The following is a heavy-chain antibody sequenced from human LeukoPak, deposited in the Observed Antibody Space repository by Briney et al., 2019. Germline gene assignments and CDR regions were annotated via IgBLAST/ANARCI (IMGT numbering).Heavy chain of an antibody. V-gene: IGHV1-69*02. CDR1: GGTFSSYT. D-gene: IGHD5-24*01. CDR2: IIPILGIA. Sequence: SVKVSYKASGGTFSSYTISWVRQAPGQGLEWMGRIIPILGIANYAQKFQGRVTITADKSTSTAYMELSSLRSEDTAVYYCARLGGDGYNVIFLDYWGQGTLVTVSS. CDR3: ARLGGDGYNVIFLDY. J-gene: IGHJ4*02.